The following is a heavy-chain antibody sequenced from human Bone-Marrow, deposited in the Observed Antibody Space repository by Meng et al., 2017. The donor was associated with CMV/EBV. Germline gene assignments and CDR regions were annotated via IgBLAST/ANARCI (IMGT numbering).Heavy chain of an antibody. V-gene: IGHV1-18*01. D-gene: IGHD3-22*01. CDR2: ISGYNGNT. Sequence: ASVKDSCKASGYSFSTYGFTWVRQAPGQGLEWMGWISGYNGNTNYAQKLQGRVTMTTDTSTSTASKELRSLRSDDTAVYYWARGAGYYDTSGDALAEPLDYWGQGTLVTVSS. J-gene: IGHJ4*02. CDR3: ARGAGYYDTSGDALAEPLDY. CDR1: GYSFSTYG.